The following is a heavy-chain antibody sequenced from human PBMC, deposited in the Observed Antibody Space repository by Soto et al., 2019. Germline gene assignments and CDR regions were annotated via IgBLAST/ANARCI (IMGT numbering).Heavy chain of an antibody. V-gene: IGHV1-46*01. CDR2: INPSGGIT. J-gene: IGHJ6*02. CDR3: ARGISTTRYYYYYGMDV. CDR1: GYTLTSYY. Sequence: ASVKVSCKASGYTLTSYYLHWVRQAPGQGPEWMGIINPSGGITNDAQKFQDRVTMTSDTSTSTVYMELSSLRSEDTTVYYCARGISTTRYYYYYGMDVWGQGTTVTVSS. D-gene: IGHD2-2*01.